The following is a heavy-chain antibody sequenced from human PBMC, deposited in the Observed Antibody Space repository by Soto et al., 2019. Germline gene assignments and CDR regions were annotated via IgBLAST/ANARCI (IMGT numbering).Heavy chain of an antibody. CDR3: ARDGAGYCSGGSCTENYGMDV. D-gene: IGHD2-15*01. CDR1: GYTFTGYY. J-gene: IGHJ6*02. CDR2: INPNSGGT. Sequence: QVQLVQSGAEVKKPGASVKVSCKASGYTFTGYYMHWVRQAPGQGLVWMGWINPNSGGTNYAQKFQGWVTMTRDTSISTAYMELSRLRSDDTAVYYCARDGAGYCSGGSCTENYGMDVWGQGTTVTVSS. V-gene: IGHV1-2*04.